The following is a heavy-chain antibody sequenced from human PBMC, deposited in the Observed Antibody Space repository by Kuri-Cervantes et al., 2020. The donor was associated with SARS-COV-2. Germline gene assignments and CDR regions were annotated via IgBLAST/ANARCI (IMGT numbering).Heavy chain of an antibody. V-gene: IGHV3-30-3*01. D-gene: IGHD5-24*01. J-gene: IGHJ5*02. Sequence: GESLKISCAASGFTFSSYAMHWVRQAPGKGLEWVAVISYDGSNKYHADSVKGRFTISRDNSKNTLYLQMNSLRAEDTAVYYCARLDGYIEHWGQGTLVTVSS. CDR1: GFTFSSYA. CDR2: ISYDGSNK. CDR3: ARLDGYIEH.